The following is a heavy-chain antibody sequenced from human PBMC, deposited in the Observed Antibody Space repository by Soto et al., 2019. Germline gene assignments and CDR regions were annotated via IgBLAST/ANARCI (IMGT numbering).Heavy chain of an antibody. Sequence: QVQLVQSGAEVKKPGSSVKVSCKASGGTFSSYTISWVGQAPGQGLEWMGRIIPILGIANYAQKFQGRVTITADKSTSTAYMELSSLRSEDTAVYYCAREYLLVRGFLDYWGQGTLVTVSS. V-gene: IGHV1-69*08. D-gene: IGHD6-13*01. CDR1: GGTFSSYT. J-gene: IGHJ4*02. CDR3: AREYLLVRGFLDY. CDR2: IIPILGIA.